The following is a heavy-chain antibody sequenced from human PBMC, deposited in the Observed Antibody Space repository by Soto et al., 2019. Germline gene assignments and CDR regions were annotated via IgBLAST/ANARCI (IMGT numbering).Heavy chain of an antibody. J-gene: IGHJ4*02. CDR3: AHSGVRRYSSSWGHFDY. Sequence: SGPTLVKPTQTLTLTCTFSGFSLSTSGVGVGWIRQPPGKALEWLALIYWDDDKRYSPSLKSRLTITKDTSKNQVVLTMTNMDPVDTATYYCAHSGVRRYSSSWGHFDYWGQGTLVTVSS. V-gene: IGHV2-5*02. D-gene: IGHD6-13*01. CDR1: GFSLSTSGVG. CDR2: IYWDDDK.